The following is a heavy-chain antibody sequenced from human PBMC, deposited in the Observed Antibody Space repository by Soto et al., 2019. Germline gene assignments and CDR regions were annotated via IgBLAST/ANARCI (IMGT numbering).Heavy chain of an antibody. V-gene: IGHV4-31*03. CDR1: GGSIVNGAYY. CDR3: ARGGYCSRTSCPPTDP. D-gene: IGHD2-2*03. J-gene: IGHJ5*02. Sequence: QVQLQESGPGLVKPSQTLSLTCTVSGGSIVNGAYYWSWIRQHPGKGLEWIGYIHYSGSTNYNPSLKSRVTISVATSKNQFSLKLSSVTAADTAVYYCARGGYCSRTSCPPTDPWGQGTLVTVSS. CDR2: IHYSGST.